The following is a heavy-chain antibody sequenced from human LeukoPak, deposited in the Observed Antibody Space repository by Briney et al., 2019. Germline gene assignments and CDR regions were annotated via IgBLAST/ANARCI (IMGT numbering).Heavy chain of an antibody. Sequence: GASVKVSFKASGYTFTSYAMHWVRQAPGQRLEWMGWINVGNGNTKYSQKFQGRVTITRDTSASTAYMELRSLRSEDTAVYYCARADPDYGDYSPFDYWGQGTLVTVSS. CDR3: ARADPDYGDYSPFDY. CDR1: GYTFTSYA. V-gene: IGHV1-3*01. CDR2: INVGNGNT. D-gene: IGHD4-17*01. J-gene: IGHJ4*02.